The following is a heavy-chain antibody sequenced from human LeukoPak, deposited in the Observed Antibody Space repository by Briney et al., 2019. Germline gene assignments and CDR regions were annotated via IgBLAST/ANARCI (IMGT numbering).Heavy chain of an antibody. J-gene: IGHJ4*02. D-gene: IGHD3-10*01. CDR2: IWYDGSNK. V-gene: IGHV3-33*08. CDR3: ARDLTMVRGVIIHGHFDY. Sequence: GGSLRLSCAASGFTFSSYTMNWVRQAPGKGLEWVAVIWYDGSNKYYADSVKGRFTISRDNSKNTLYLQMNSLRAEDTAVYYCARDLTMVRGVIIHGHFDYWGQGTLVTVSS. CDR1: GFTFSSYT.